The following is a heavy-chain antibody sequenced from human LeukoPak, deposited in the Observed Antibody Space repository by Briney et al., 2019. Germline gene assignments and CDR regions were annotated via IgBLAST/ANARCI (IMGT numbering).Heavy chain of an antibody. CDR3: AREGGDIGSGYYLGLDY. CDR2: ISAYNGNT. Sequence: ASVKVSCKASGYTFTSYGISWVQQAPGQGLEWMGWISAYNGNTNYAQKLQGRVTMTTDTSTSTAYMELRSLRSDDTAVYYCAREGGDIGSGYYLGLDYWGQGTLVTVSS. J-gene: IGHJ4*02. D-gene: IGHD3-22*01. CDR1: GYTFTSYG. V-gene: IGHV1-18*01.